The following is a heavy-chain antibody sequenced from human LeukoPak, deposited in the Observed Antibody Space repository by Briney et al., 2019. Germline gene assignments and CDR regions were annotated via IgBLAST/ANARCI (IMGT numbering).Heavy chain of an antibody. Sequence: SSETLSLTCTVSGGSISSSSYYWGWIRQPPGKGLEWIGSIYYSGSTYYNPSLKSRVTISVDTSKNQFSLKLSSVTAADTAVYYCARGQQLGLLYYYYYMDVWGKGTTVTISS. CDR1: GGSISSSSYY. CDR3: ARGQQLGLLYYYYYMDV. CDR2: IYYSGST. J-gene: IGHJ6*03. D-gene: IGHD6-13*01. V-gene: IGHV4-39*01.